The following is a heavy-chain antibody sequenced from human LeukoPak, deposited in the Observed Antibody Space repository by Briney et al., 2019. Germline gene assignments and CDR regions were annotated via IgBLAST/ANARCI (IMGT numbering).Heavy chain of an antibody. CDR1: GYTFTSYG. CDR3: ARHARAYYYDSSGSLKGDAFDI. V-gene: IGHV1-18*01. J-gene: IGHJ3*02. Sequence: GASVKVSCKASGYTFTSYGISWVRQAPGQGLEWMGWISAYNANTQYAQKFQGRVTVTTDTSTSTAYMELRSLRSDDTAVYYCARHARAYYYDSSGSLKGDAFDIWGQGTMVTVSS. D-gene: IGHD3-22*01. CDR2: ISAYNANT.